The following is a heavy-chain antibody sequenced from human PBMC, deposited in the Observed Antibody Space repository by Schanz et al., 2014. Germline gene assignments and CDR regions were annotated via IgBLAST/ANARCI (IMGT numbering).Heavy chain of an antibody. CDR3: ARGGIYCSSTSCQFDY. V-gene: IGHV1-18*01. J-gene: IGHJ4*02. D-gene: IGHD2-2*01. CDR2: INTYNGDT. Sequence: QVQLVQSGAEVKKPGSSVKVSCKATGGTFSSYTISWVRQAPGQGLEWMGWINTYNGDTAYAQNMQGRVSMTTDTSTRTAYMKLRSLRSDATAVYYCARGGIYCSSTSCQFDYWGQGTLVTVSS. CDR1: GGTFSSYT.